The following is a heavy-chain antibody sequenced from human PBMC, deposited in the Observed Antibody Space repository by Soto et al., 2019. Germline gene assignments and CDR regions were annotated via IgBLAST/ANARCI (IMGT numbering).Heavy chain of an antibody. V-gene: IGHV3-23*01. Sequence: EVQLLESGGGLVQPGESLRLSCAASGIAFSSYAMNWVRQAPGKGLEWVSVISGSGDSTYYADSVKGRFTISRDNSKNTLYLQMNSLRAEDTAVYYCALRGSGSYFRYWGQGTLVTVSS. CDR1: GIAFSSYA. CDR3: ALRGSGSYFRY. D-gene: IGHD1-26*01. J-gene: IGHJ4*02. CDR2: ISGSGDST.